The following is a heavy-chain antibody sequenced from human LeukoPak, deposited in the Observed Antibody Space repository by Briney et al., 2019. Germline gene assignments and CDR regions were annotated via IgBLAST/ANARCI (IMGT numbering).Heavy chain of an antibody. D-gene: IGHD3-22*01. CDR3: AKDRVRDYYDSSGRYYFDY. CDR1: GFTFSSYA. CDR2: ISGSGGST. V-gene: IGHV3-23*01. Sequence: PGGSLRLSCAASGFTFSSYAMSWVRQAPGKGLEWVSAISGSGGSTYYADSVKGRFTISRDNSKNTLYLQMNSLRAEDTAVYYCAKDRVRDYYDSSGRYYFDYWGQGTLVTVS. J-gene: IGHJ4*02.